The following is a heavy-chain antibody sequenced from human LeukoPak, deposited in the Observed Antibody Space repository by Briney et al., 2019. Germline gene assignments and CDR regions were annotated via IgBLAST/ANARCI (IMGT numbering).Heavy chain of an antibody. CDR3: ARRSRDGYFLDS. CDR2: TFSSGAT. J-gene: IGHJ4*02. D-gene: IGHD5-24*01. V-gene: IGHV4-4*09. CDR1: GGSMSGYY. Sequence: KPSATLSLTCIVSGGSMSGYYWSWIRQPPGKGLEWIGHTFSSGATTYNPSLKSRVTISVDTSRSQFSLHLSSVTAADTAVYYCARRSRDGYFLDSWGQGTLVTVSS.